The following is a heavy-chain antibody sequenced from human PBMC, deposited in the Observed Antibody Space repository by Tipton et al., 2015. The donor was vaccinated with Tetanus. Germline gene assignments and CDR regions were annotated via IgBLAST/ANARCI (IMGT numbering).Heavy chain of an antibody. D-gene: IGHD2-15*01. J-gene: IGHJ5*02. Sequence: TLSLTCTVSGGSVSSGSYYWSWIRQPPGKGLEWIGYIYYSGSTNYNPSLKSRVTISVDTSKNQFSLKLSSVTAADTAVYYCARCLDRSGGSCYWFDPWGQGTLVTVSS. CDR3: ARCLDRSGGSCYWFDP. V-gene: IGHV4-61*01. CDR2: IYYSGST. CDR1: GGSVSSGSYY.